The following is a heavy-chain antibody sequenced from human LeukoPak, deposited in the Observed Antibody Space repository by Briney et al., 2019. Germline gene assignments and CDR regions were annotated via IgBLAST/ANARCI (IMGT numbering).Heavy chain of an antibody. Sequence: GGSLRLSCGASGFTFNRYDINWVRQAPGKGLEWVSAVSSNGGSTYYADSVKGRFPVSRDNSKNTAFLQMNSLRAGDTGVYYCVKGGDQDYWGQGTQVTVSS. CDR3: VKGGDQDY. V-gene: IGHV3-23*01. CDR1: GFTFNRYD. J-gene: IGHJ4*02. D-gene: IGHD4-17*01. CDR2: VSSNGGST.